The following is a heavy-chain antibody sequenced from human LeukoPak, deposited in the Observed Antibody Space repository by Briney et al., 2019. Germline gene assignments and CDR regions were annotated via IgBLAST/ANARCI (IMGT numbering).Heavy chain of an antibody. D-gene: IGHD3-22*01. J-gene: IGHJ3*02. V-gene: IGHV3-7*01. Sequence: GGSLRLSCAASGLTFGSDWMTWVRQAPGKGLEWVANINQDGSEKYYVGSVKGRFTISRDNAKNSLYLQMNSLRAEDTAVYYCARDIGPYDSSGYYDAFDIWGQGTMVTVSS. CDR1: GLTFGSDW. CDR2: INQDGSEK. CDR3: ARDIGPYDSSGYYDAFDI.